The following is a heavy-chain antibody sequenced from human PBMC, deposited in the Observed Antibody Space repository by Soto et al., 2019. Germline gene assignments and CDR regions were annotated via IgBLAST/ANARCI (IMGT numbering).Heavy chain of an antibody. D-gene: IGHD3-10*01. CDR3: ARDGSYYGSGSYYSPSWFDP. V-gene: IGHV1-46*01. CDR2: INPSGGST. CDR1: GYTFTSYY. Sequence: ASVKVSCKASGYTFTSYYMHWVRQAPGQGLEWMGIINPSGGSTSYAQKFQGRVTMTRDTSTSTVYMELSSLRSEDTAVYYCARDGSYYGSGSYYSPSWFDPWGQGTLVTVSS. J-gene: IGHJ5*02.